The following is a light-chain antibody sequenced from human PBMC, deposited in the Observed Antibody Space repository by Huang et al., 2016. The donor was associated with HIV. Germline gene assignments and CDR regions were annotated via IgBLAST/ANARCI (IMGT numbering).Light chain of an antibody. V-gene: IGKV3-20*01. CDR3: QQYGSSPPWT. J-gene: IGKJ1*01. CDR2: GAS. CDR1: QIVTSSV. Sequence: EIVLTQSPGILSLSPGERATLTCSASQIVTSSVLAWYQQKPGQAPRLRIYGASSRATGSPDRFSGSGSVTEFTLTISRLEPEDFAMYYCQQYGSSPPWTFGQGTKVEI.